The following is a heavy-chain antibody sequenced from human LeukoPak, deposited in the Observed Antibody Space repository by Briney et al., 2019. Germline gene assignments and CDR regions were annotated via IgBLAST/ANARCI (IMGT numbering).Heavy chain of an antibody. V-gene: IGHV3-21*01. Sequence: AGSLRLSCAASGFTFSNAWMSWVRQAPGKGLEWVSSISSSSTYIYYADSVKGRFTISTDNAKKSLYLQMNSLRAEDMAVYYCGSLYDYGDGGLYWGQGTLVTVSS. CDR2: ISSSSTYI. J-gene: IGHJ4*02. D-gene: IGHD4-17*01. CDR1: GFTFSNAW. CDR3: GSLYDYGDGGLY.